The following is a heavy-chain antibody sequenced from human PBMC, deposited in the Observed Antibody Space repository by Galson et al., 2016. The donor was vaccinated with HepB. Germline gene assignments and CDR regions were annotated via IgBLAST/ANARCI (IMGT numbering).Heavy chain of an antibody. CDR2: IDSSGST. V-gene: IGHV4-31*03. Sequence: TLSLTCSVSGGSVISGGYFWTWIRHHPDKGLEWIGYIDSSGSTHYTPSLQTRVAISADPSKNQFSLKLVSVTAADAALYYCARASGWLVDYWGRGALVTVSS. J-gene: IGHJ4*02. CDR3: ARASGWLVDY. D-gene: IGHD2-21*01. CDR1: GGSVISGGYF.